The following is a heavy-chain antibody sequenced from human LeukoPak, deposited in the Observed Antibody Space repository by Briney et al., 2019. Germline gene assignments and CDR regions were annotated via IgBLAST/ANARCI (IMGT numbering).Heavy chain of an antibody. CDR3: ATVPPLYCRRGGDCYHFDY. D-gene: IGHD2-21*01. Sequence: GGSLRLSCAASGFTFSSYGMHWVRQAPGKGLEWTGGFDPEDGETIYAQKFQGRVTMTEDTSTDTAYMELSSLRSEDTAVYYCATVPPLYCRRGGDCYHFDYWGQGTLVTVSS. CDR1: GFTFSSYG. CDR2: FDPEDGET. J-gene: IGHJ4*02. V-gene: IGHV1-24*01.